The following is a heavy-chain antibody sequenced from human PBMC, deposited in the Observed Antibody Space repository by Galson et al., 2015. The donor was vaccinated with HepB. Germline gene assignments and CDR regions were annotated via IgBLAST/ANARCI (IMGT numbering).Heavy chain of an antibody. Sequence: SLRLSCAASGFTFSSYGMHWVRQAPDKGLEWVAVISYDGSNKYYADSVKGRFTISRDNSKNTLYLQMNSLRAEDTAVYYCAKDPSYGYSIWGQGTLVTVSS. J-gene: IGHJ4*02. D-gene: IGHD5-18*01. CDR3: AKDPSYGYSI. V-gene: IGHV3-30*18. CDR2: ISYDGSNK. CDR1: GFTFSSYG.